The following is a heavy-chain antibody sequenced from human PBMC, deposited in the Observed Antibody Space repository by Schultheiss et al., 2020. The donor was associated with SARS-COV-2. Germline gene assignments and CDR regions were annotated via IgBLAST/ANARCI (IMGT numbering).Heavy chain of an antibody. D-gene: IGHD2-15*01. Sequence: SGPTLVKPTQTLTLTCTFSGFSLSTSGVGVGWIRQPPGKALEWLALIYWNDDKRYSPSLKSRLTITKDTSKNQVVLTMTNMDPVDTATYYCAHRRLSGSLDAFDIWGQGTMVTVSS. J-gene: IGHJ3*02. CDR2: IYWNDDK. V-gene: IGHV2-5*01. CDR3: AHRRLSGSLDAFDI. CDR1: GFSLSTSGVG.